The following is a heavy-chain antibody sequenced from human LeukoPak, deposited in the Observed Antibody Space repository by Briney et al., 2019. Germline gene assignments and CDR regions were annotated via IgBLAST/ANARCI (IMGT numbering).Heavy chain of an antibody. V-gene: IGHV1-69*13. Sequence: SVKVSCKASGGTFSSYAINWVRQAPGQGLEWMGGIIPILGTANNAQKFQGRVKITADESTSTAYMELSSLRSEDTAVYYCARSITMIVVVRGAFDIWGQGTMVTVSS. CDR1: GGTFSSYA. CDR2: IIPILGTA. J-gene: IGHJ3*02. D-gene: IGHD3-22*01. CDR3: ARSITMIVVVRGAFDI.